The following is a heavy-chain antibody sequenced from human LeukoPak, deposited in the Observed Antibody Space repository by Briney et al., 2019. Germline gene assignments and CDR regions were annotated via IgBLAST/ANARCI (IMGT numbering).Heavy chain of an antibody. CDR2: IYYSGST. Sequence: SETLSLTCTVSGGSISSGDYYWSWIRQPPGKGLEWIGYIYYSGSTYYNPSLKSRVTISVDTSKNQFSLKLSSVTAADTAVYYCARGLRFYGMGVWGQGTTVTVSS. J-gene: IGHJ6*02. D-gene: IGHD3-16*01. CDR3: ARGLRFYGMGV. CDR1: GGSISSGDYY. V-gene: IGHV4-30-4*01.